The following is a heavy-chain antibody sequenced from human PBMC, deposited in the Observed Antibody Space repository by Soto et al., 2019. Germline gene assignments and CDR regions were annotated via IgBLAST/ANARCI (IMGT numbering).Heavy chain of an antibody. CDR1: GFIFNSYS. CDR3: ASSASPDAY. D-gene: IGHD1-26*01. V-gene: IGHV3-48*01. Sequence: EVQLVESGGGLVQPGGSLRLSCVASGFIFNSYSMNWVRQAPGKGLEWISYINSGGTTVFYADSVKGRFNISRDNAKNSRYLQMNSLRAEDTAVYYCASSASPDAYWGQGTLVTVSS. J-gene: IGHJ4*02. CDR2: INSGGTTV.